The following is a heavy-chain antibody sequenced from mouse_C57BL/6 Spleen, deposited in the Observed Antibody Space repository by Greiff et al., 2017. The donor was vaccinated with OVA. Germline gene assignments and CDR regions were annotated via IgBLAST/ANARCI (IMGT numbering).Heavy chain of an antibody. CDR2: INYDGSST. D-gene: IGHD1-1*01. J-gene: IGHJ4*01. Sequence: EVMLVESEGGLVQPGSSMKLSCTASGFTFSDYYMAWVRQVPEKGLEWVANINYDGSSTYYLDSLKSRFIISRDNAKNILYLQMSSLKSEDTATYYCARGGYYAYYAMDYWGQGTSVTVSS. CDR3: ARGGYYAYYAMDY. CDR1: GFTFSDYY. V-gene: IGHV5-16*01.